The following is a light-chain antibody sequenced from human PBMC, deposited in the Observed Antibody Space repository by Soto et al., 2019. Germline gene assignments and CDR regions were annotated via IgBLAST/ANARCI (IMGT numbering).Light chain of an antibody. CDR2: ELA. Sequence: QSVLTQPPSASGSPGQSVTIPCTGTSSDVGAYDHVSWYQQHPGKAPKLIIYELAKRPAGVPDRFSGSKSGNTASLTVSGLQAGDEADYFCSSDAGDHNYVFGTGTKVTVL. CDR3: SSDAGDHNYV. CDR1: SSDVGAYDH. V-gene: IGLV2-8*01. J-gene: IGLJ1*01.